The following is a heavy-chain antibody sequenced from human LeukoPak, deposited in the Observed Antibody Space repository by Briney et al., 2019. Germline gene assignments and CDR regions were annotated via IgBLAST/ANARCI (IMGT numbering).Heavy chain of an antibody. CDR3: AKDSQLGYDSSGYYYLDAFDI. Sequence: GGSLRLSCAASGFTFSNHGMSWVRQAPGKGLEWVSAISGSGGSTYYADSVKGRFTISRDNSKNTLYLQMNSLRAEDTAVYYCAKDSQLGYDSSGYYYLDAFDIWGQGTMVTVSS. D-gene: IGHD3-22*01. V-gene: IGHV3-23*01. J-gene: IGHJ3*02. CDR1: GFTFSNHG. CDR2: ISGSGGST.